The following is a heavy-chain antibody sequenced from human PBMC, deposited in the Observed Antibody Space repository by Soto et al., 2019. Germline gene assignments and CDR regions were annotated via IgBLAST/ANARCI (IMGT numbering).Heavy chain of an antibody. V-gene: IGHV1-8*01. CDR3: ARGLRYHPADV. D-gene: IGHD3-9*01. CDR2: MNPNSGNT. Sequence: QVQLVQSGAEVKKPGASVKVSCKASGYTFTSYDINWVRQATGQGLEWMGWMNPNSGNTGYAQKFQRRVTMTKNTSISTDYKELSSLRSEDTAVYYSARGLRYHPADVWGQGTTVTVSS. J-gene: IGHJ6*02. CDR1: GYTFTSYD.